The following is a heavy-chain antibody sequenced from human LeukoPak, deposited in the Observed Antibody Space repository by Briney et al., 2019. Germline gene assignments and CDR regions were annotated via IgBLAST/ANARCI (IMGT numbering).Heavy chain of an antibody. J-gene: IGHJ3*02. CDR2: INHSGST. Sequence: SETLSLTCAVYGGSFSGYYWSWIRQPPGKGLEWIGEINHSGSTNYNPSLKRRVTISVDTSKNQFSLKLSSVTAADTAVYYCAREGDFDWLPDDAFDIWGQGTMVTVSS. CDR3: AREGDFDWLPDDAFDI. D-gene: IGHD3-9*01. CDR1: GGSFSGYY. V-gene: IGHV4-34*01.